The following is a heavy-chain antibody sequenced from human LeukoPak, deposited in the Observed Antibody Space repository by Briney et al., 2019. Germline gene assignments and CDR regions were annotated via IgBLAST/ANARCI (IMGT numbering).Heavy chain of an antibody. V-gene: IGHV3-48*01. D-gene: IGHD3-22*01. Sequence: GGSLRLSCAASGFTFSSYSMNWVRQAPGKGLEWVSYISSSSTTIYYADSVKGRFTISRDNAKNSLYLQMNSLRAEDTAVYYCARDHHRRLYDSQARDTFDFWGQGTMVTVSS. CDR1: GFTFSSYS. J-gene: IGHJ3*01. CDR3: ARDHHRRLYDSQARDTFDF. CDR2: ISSSSTTI.